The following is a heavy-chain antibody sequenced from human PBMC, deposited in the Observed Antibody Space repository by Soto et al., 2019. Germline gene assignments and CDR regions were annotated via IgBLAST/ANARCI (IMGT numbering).Heavy chain of an antibody. CDR3: ARRMYSTYGMAV. J-gene: IGHJ6*02. CDR2: IYYSGST. V-gene: IGHV4-59*08. D-gene: IGHD6-13*01. Sequence: QVQLQESGPGLVKPSETLSLTCTVSGGSISSYYWSWIRQPPGKGLEWIGYIYYSGSTNYNPSLRSRVTLSGDTSKTQFSLRLSSVTAADTAVYYCARRMYSTYGMAVWGQGTTVTVSS. CDR1: GGSISSYY.